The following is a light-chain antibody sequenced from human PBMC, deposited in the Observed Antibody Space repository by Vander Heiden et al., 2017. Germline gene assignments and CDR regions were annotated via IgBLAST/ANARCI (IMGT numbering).Light chain of an antibody. CDR3: QQSYNVFT. J-gene: IGKJ3*01. Sequence: DIQMTQSPSSLSASVGDRVTITCRASQTIHTYLNWYQQKPGKAPKLLISAASSLQSGVPSRFSGSGSGTDFTLTLSSLQPEDFATYYCQQSYNVFTVGPGNTVEIK. V-gene: IGKV1-39*01. CDR2: AAS. CDR1: QTIHTY.